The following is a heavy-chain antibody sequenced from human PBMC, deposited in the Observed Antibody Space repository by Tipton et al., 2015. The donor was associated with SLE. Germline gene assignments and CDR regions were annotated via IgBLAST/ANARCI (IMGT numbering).Heavy chain of an antibody. J-gene: IGHJ4*02. D-gene: IGHD3-10*01. CDR2: ISAYNGNT. CDR3: ARDPWYYGSGSPFDY. V-gene: IGHV1-18*01. Sequence: QVQLVQSGAEVKKPGASVKVSCKASGYTFASYGISWVRQAPGQGLEWMGWISAYNGNTNYAQKLQGRVTMTTDTSTSTAYMELRSLRSDDTAVYYCARDPWYYGSGSPFDYWGQGTLVTVSS. CDR1: GYTFASYG.